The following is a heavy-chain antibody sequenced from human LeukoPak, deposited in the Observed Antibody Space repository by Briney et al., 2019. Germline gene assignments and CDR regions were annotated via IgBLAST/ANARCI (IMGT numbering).Heavy chain of an antibody. CDR2: IYYSGST. Sequence: SETLSLTCTVSGGSISSYYWSWIRQPPGKGLEWIGYIYYSGSTIYNPSLKSRVTISVDTSKNQFSLKLSSVTAADTAVYYCATGTNPPYYYYYMDVWGKGTTVTISS. V-gene: IGHV4-59*01. CDR1: GGSISSYY. J-gene: IGHJ6*03. CDR3: ATGTNPPYYYYYMDV. D-gene: IGHD1-1*01.